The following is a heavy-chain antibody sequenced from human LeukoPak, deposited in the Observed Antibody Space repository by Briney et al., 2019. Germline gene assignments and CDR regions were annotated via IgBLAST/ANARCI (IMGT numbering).Heavy chain of an antibody. D-gene: IGHD3-16*01. CDR1: GGSLSNHH. J-gene: IGHJ4*02. V-gene: IGHV4-59*11. CDR3: ARGRIGGPKAPFDY. Sequence: SETLSLTCTVSGGSLSNHHWSWIRQPPRRELEGLGHIYDSGRTPYNPSLKSRVTMSVDTSKNQFSLNLSSVTAADTAVYYCARGRIGGPKAPFDYWGQGTLVTVSS. CDR2: IYDSGRT.